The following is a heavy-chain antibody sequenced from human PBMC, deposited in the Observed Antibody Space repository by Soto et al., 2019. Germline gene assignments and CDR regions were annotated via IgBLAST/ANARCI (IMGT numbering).Heavy chain of an antibody. V-gene: IGHV1-18*01. D-gene: IGHD3-16*01. CDR2: ISAYNGNT. J-gene: IGHJ4*02. CDR1: GYTFTNFG. CDR3: AIGGTPIDY. Sequence: QVQLVQSGAEVKKPGASVKVSCKASGYTFTNFGISWVRQAPGQGLEWMGWISAYNGNTNYAQNFQGRVTMTTDTSTSTADMELRSLRSDVTAVYYWAIGGTPIDYWGQVTRATVSA.